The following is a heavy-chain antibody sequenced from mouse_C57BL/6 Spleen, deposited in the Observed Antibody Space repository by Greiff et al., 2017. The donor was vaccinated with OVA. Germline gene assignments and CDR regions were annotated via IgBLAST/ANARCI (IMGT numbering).Heavy chain of an antibody. Sequence: VQLVESGAELVRPGASVKLSCKASGYTFTDYYINWVKQRPGQGLEWIARIYPGSGNTYYNEKFKGKATLTAEKSSSTAYMQLSSLTSEDSAVYFCARSFPDYWGQGTTLTVSS. J-gene: IGHJ2*01. CDR1: GYTFTDYY. V-gene: IGHV1-76*01. CDR2: IYPGSGNT. CDR3: ARSFPDY.